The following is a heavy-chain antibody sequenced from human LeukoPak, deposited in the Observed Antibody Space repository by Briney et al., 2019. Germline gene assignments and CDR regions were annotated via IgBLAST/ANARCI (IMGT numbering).Heavy chain of an antibody. Sequence: ASVKVSCKASGYTFTGYYMHWVRQAPGQGLEWMGWINPNSGGTNYAQKFQGRVTMTGDTSISTAYMELSRLRSDDTAVYYCARPPGPFSSGHQIEDYWGQGTLVTVSS. CDR3: ARPPGPFSSGHQIEDY. CDR2: INPNSGGT. D-gene: IGHD3-22*01. V-gene: IGHV1-2*02. CDR1: GYTFTGYY. J-gene: IGHJ4*02.